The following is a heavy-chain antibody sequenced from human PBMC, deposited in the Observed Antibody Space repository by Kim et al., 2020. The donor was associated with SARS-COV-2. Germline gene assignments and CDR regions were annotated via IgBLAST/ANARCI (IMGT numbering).Heavy chain of an antibody. CDR1: GFTFSSYW. J-gene: IGHJ5*02. CDR3: ARDGAS. Sequence: GGSLRLSCAASGFTFSSYWMNWVRQAPGKGPEWVANINEYGSKISYVDSVRGRFTISRDNAENSLYLQMNSLRAEDTAMYYCARDGASWGQGT. CDR2: INEYGSKI. D-gene: IGHD3-10*01. V-gene: IGHV3-7*03.